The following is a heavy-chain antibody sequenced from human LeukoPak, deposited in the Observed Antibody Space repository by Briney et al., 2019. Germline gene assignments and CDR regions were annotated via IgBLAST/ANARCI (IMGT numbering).Heavy chain of an antibody. V-gene: IGHV3-53*01. CDR2: IYSGGST. D-gene: IGHD3-22*01. Sequence: GGSLRLSCAASGFTVSSNYMSWVRQAPGKGLEWVSVIYSGGSTYYADSVKGRFTISRDNSKNTLYLQMNSLRAEDTAVYYCVRAVEYYYDSSGYAVDYWGQGTLVTVSS. J-gene: IGHJ4*02. CDR1: GFTVSSNY. CDR3: VRAVEYYYDSSGYAVDY.